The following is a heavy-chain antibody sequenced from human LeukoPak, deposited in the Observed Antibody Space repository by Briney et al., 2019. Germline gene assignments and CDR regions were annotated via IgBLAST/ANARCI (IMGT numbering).Heavy chain of an antibody. D-gene: IGHD6-13*01. CDR3: ASMYSSSWRGAFDI. CDR2: ISSSSSYI. Sequence: GGSLRLCCAASGFTFSSYSMNWVRQAPGKGLEWVSSISSSSSYIYYADSVKGRFTISRDNAKNSLYLQMNSLRAEDTAVYYCASMYSSSWRGAFDIWGQGTMVTVSS. J-gene: IGHJ3*02. CDR1: GFTFSSYS. V-gene: IGHV3-21*01.